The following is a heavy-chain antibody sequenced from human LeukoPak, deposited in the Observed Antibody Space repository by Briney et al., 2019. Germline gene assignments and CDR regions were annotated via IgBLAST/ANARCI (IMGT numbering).Heavy chain of an antibody. D-gene: IGHD3-22*01. Sequence: ASVKVSCKASGYTFTSYYMHWVRQAPGQGLEWMGIINPSGGSTSYAQKFQGRATMTRDMSTSTVYMELSSLRSEDTAVYYCARDGGYDSSGYYYSDIDYWGQGALVTVSS. CDR3: ARDGGYDSSGYYYSDIDY. V-gene: IGHV1-46*01. J-gene: IGHJ4*02. CDR2: INPSGGST. CDR1: GYTFTSYY.